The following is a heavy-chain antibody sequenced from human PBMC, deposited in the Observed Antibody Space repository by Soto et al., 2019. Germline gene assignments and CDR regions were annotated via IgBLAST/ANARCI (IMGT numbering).Heavy chain of an antibody. D-gene: IGHD3-22*01. J-gene: IGHJ4*02. CDR2: ISGSGGST. Sequence: GGSLRLSCAASGFTFSSYAMSWVRQAPGKGLEWVSAISGSGGSTYYADSVKGRFTISRDNSKNTLYLQMTSLRAEDTAVYYCAKDMYDSSGYYHYWGQGTLVTVSS. CDR1: GFTFSSYA. V-gene: IGHV3-23*01. CDR3: AKDMYDSSGYYHY.